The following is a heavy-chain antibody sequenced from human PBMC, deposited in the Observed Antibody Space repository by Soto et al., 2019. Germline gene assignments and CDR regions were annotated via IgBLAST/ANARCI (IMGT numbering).Heavy chain of an antibody. CDR1: GGSISSYY. D-gene: IGHD1-7*01. CDR3: ARAPGIITGTTRLDY. V-gene: IGHV4-59*01. J-gene: IGHJ4*02. Sequence: SETLSLTCTVSGGSISSYYWSWIRQPPGKGLEWIGYIYYSGSTNYNPSLKRRVTMSLDTSENQLSLKLISVTAADTAVYYCARAPGIITGTTRLDYWGQGILVTVSS. CDR2: IYYSGST.